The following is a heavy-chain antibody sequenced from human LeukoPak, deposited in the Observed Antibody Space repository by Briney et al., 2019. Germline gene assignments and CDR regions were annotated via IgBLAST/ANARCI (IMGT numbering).Heavy chain of an antibody. D-gene: IGHD1-26*01. Sequence: GGSLRLSCAASGFTFSSYAMSWVRQAPGKGLEWVSAISGSGGSTYYADSAKGRFTISRDNSKNTLYLQMNSLRAEDTAVYYCAKFGGSSYYFDYWGQGTLVTVSS. J-gene: IGHJ4*02. CDR2: ISGSGGST. CDR3: AKFGGSSYYFDY. CDR1: GFTFSSYA. V-gene: IGHV3-23*01.